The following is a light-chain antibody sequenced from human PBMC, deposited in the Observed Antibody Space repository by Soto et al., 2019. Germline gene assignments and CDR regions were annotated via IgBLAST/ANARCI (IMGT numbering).Light chain of an antibody. V-gene: IGKV1-17*03. CDR2: DAS. J-gene: IGKJ1*01. CDR1: QGISNY. Sequence: IQMTQSPSAMSASLGYRVTITFRSSQGISNYLAWFQQKPGNSPKLLIYDASSLDSGVPSRFSGSGSGTEFTLTISSLQTDDFATYYCQQYNSYSSFGQGTKVDIK. CDR3: QQYNSYSS.